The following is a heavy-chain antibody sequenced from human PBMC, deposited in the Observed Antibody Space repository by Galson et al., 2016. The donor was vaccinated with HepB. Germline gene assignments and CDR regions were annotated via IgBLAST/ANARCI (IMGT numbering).Heavy chain of an antibody. D-gene: IGHD3-10*01. Sequence: SLRLSCATSGFTFGDYAMSWFRQAPGKRLELVGFIRRRIFGGTIEYAASVKGRFTISRDDSKSIAYLQMNSLRAEDTGVYYCTRALRGFNGSGRLFDYWGQGTLVTVSA. CDR2: IRRRIFGGTI. J-gene: IGHJ4*02. V-gene: IGHV3-49*03. CDR3: TRALRGFNGSGRLFDY. CDR1: GFTFGDYA.